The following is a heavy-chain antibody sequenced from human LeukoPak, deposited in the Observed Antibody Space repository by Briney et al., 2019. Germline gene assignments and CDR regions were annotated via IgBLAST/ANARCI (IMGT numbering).Heavy chain of an antibody. D-gene: IGHD4-23*01. CDR3: ARVGFGNTPHPIDY. CDR1: GGSIGTYY. V-gene: IGHV4-59*01. J-gene: IGHJ4*02. CDR2: IYYSGNT. Sequence: SETLSLTCTVSGGSIGTYYWSWIRQPPGKRLEWIGYIYYSGNTNYNPSLKRRLTMSIDTSKNQFSLKMSSVTAADTAVYYCARVGFGNTPHPIDYWGQGTLVTVSS.